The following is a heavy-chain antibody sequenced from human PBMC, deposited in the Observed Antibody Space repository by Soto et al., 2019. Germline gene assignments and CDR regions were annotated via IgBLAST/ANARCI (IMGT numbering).Heavy chain of an antibody. CDR3: TREASSGYGNDAFDI. J-gene: IGHJ3*02. D-gene: IGHD5-12*01. Sequence: QVQLVQSGAEVKKTGASVKVSCKASGYTFSTYYMHWVRQAPGPGLEWMGIINPRDGSTSYPQKFQGRVTMTRDTSTSTVYMELSSLRSEDTAVYYCTREASSGYGNDAFDIWGQGTMVTVSS. CDR1: GYTFSTYY. CDR2: INPRDGST. V-gene: IGHV1-46*03.